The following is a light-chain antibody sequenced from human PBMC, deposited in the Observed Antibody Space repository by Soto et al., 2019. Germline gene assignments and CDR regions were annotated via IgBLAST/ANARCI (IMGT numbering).Light chain of an antibody. Sequence: IVVTQAPVTLSLSPGGRATLSWRGSQSVPNSYLAWYQQKPGQTPRLLIFDASTRATGIPARFSGSGSGTEFTLTITSLQSEDFAVYYCQQYNAWPRTFGQGTKVDIK. V-gene: IGKV3-15*01. J-gene: IGKJ1*01. CDR1: QSVPNSY. CDR3: QQYNAWPRT. CDR2: DAS.